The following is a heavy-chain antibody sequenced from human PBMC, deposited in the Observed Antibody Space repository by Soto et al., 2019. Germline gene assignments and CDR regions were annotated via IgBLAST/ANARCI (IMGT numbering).Heavy chain of an antibody. V-gene: IGHV3-15*07. CDR3: TTLTMIIVHGDY. Sequence: PGGSLRLSCAASGFTFSNAWMNWVLQAPGKGLGWVGRIKSRADGGATDYAAPVKGRFTISRDDSKNTLYLQMNSLKTEDTAVYYCTTLTMIIVHGDYWGQGTLVTVSS. J-gene: IGHJ4*02. D-gene: IGHD3-22*01. CDR1: GFTFSNAW. CDR2: IKSRADGGAT.